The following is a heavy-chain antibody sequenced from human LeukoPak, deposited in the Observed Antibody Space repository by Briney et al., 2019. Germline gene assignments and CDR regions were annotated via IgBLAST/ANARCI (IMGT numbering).Heavy chain of an antibody. D-gene: IGHD1-26*01. J-gene: IGHJ3*02. Sequence: PSGTLSLTCAVSGGSISSSNWWSWVRQPPGKGLEWIGEVYHSGFTNYNPSLKSRLTISIDKSKNQFSLKLSSVTAADTAVYYCARVVGAFDAFDIWGQGTMVTVSS. V-gene: IGHV4-4*02. CDR1: GGSISSSNW. CDR3: ARVVGAFDAFDI. CDR2: VYHSGFT.